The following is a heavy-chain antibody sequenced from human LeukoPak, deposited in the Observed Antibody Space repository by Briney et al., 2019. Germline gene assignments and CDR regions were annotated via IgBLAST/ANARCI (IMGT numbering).Heavy chain of an antibody. Sequence: PGRSLRLSCAASGFTSSSYDMHWVRQAPGKGLEWVANINPYGGEQYYVDSVKGRFTISRDNAKDSLYLQMNSLRVEDTAVYYCARILKTLGTDCSFDYWGQGTLVTVSS. CDR3: ARILKTLGTDCSFDY. J-gene: IGHJ4*02. D-gene: IGHD3-9*01. CDR1: GFTSSSYD. V-gene: IGHV3-7*01. CDR2: INPYGGEQ.